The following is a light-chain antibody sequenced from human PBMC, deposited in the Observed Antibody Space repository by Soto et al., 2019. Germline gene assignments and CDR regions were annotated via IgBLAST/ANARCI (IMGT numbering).Light chain of an antibody. CDR1: QSVSSN. CDR2: GAS. CDR3: QQYNNWPRRT. Sequence: EIVMTQSPATLSVSPGERATLSCRASQSVSSNLAWYQQKPGQAPRLLIYGASTRATGIPARFSGSGSGTEFTLTISSLQSEDFVVNYCQQYNNWPRRTFGQGTKVEIK. J-gene: IGKJ1*01. V-gene: IGKV3-15*01.